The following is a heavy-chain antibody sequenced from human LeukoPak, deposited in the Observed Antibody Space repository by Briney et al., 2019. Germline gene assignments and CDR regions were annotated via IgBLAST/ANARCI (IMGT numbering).Heavy chain of an antibody. Sequence: SGGSLRLSCEASGFSFDTHWMNWVRQFPGGGLEWVANIKPDGSAEYYLDSVKGRFSISRDNVKNLVYLQVNSLRTEDTAVYYCSGRSGFSSIYWGQGTLVTVSS. J-gene: IGHJ4*02. CDR3: SGRSGFSSIY. D-gene: IGHD2-2*01. CDR1: GFSFDTHW. V-gene: IGHV3-7*01. CDR2: IKPDGSAE.